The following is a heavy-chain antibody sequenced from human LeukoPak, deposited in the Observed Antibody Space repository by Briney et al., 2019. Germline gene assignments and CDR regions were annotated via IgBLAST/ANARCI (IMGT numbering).Heavy chain of an antibody. CDR2: IRTKSKNFAT. Sequence: GGSLRLSCAASGFIFSDSTVHWVRQASGKGLEWVGRIRTKSKNFATEYATSLKDRFILSREDSQNTAYLQMNSLRTEDTAVYYCAKESGGIFDYWGQGTLVTVSS. J-gene: IGHJ4*02. D-gene: IGHD2-15*01. V-gene: IGHV3-73*01. CDR3: AKESGGIFDY. CDR1: GFIFSDST.